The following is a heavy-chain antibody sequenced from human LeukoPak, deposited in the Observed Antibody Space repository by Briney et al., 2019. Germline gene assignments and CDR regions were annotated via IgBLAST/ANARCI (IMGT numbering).Heavy chain of an antibody. CDR2: ISAYNGNT. V-gene: IGHV1-18*01. D-gene: IGHD3-22*01. Sequence: ASVKVSCKASGYTSTSYGISWVRQAPGQGLEWMGWISAYNGNTNYAQKLQGRVTMTTDTSTSTAYMELRSLRSDDTAVYYCARDRSYYDSSGLGDYWGQGTLVTVSS. CDR3: ARDRSYYDSSGLGDY. CDR1: GYTSTSYG. J-gene: IGHJ4*02.